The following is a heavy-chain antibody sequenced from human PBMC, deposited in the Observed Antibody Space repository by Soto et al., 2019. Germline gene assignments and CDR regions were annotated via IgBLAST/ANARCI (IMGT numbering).Heavy chain of an antibody. CDR3: ARSPYTYYYDSSGYYRGYFDY. V-gene: IGHV4-39*01. CDR2: IYYSGST. J-gene: IGHJ4*02. CDR1: GGSISSSSYY. D-gene: IGHD3-22*01. Sequence: PSETLSLTCTVSGGSISSSSYYWGWIRQPPGKGLEWIGSIYYSGSTYYNPSLKSRVTISVDTSKNQFSLKLSSVTAADTAVYYCARSPYTYYYDSSGYYRGYFDYWGQGTLVTVSS.